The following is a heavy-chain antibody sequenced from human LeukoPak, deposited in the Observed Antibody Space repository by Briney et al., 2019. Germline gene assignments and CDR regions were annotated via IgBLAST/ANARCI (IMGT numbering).Heavy chain of an antibody. CDR1: GFTVSSNY. D-gene: IGHD1-26*01. CDR2: IYSGGST. J-gene: IGHJ4*02. Sequence: GGSLRLSCAASGFTVSSNYMSWVRQAPGKGLEWVSVIYSGGSTYYADSVKGRFTISRDNSQNTLYLQMNSLRAEDTAVYYCARDLWWELPQLGGNYWGQGTLVTVSS. V-gene: IGHV3-53*01. CDR3: ARDLWWELPQLGGNY.